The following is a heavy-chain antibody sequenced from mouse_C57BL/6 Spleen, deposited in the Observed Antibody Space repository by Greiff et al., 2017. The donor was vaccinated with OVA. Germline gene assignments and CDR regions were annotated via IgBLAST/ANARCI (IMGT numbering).Heavy chain of an antibody. CDR2: IYPRDGST. J-gene: IGHJ4*01. Sequence: QVHVKQSGPELVKPGASVKLSCKASGYTFTSYDINWVKQRPGQGLEWIGWIYPRDGSTKYNEKFKGKATLTVDTSSSTAYMELHSLTSEDSAVYFCASPYYGSSPYYAMDYWGQGTSVTVSS. CDR3: ASPYYGSSPYYAMDY. D-gene: IGHD1-1*01. V-gene: IGHV1-85*01. CDR1: GYTFTSYD.